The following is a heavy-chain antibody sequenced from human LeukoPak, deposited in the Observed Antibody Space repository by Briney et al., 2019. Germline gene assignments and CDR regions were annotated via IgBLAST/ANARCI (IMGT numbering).Heavy chain of an antibody. CDR1: RYTFTSYD. CDR2: MNPNSGNT. CDR3: ARKNYGSNRWFDP. V-gene: IGHV1-8*01. J-gene: IGHJ5*02. Sequence: ASVKVSCKASRYTFTSYDINWVRQATAQGLEWMGWMNPNSGNTGYAQKFQGRVTVTRNTSISTAYMELSSLRSEDTAVYYCARKNYGSNRWFDPWGQGTLVTVSS. D-gene: IGHD4/OR15-4a*01.